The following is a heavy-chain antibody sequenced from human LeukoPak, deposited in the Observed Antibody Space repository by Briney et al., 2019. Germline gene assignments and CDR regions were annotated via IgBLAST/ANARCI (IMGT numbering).Heavy chain of an antibody. CDR3: ARSVYDFWSGYFSLNWFDP. V-gene: IGHV7-4-1*02. D-gene: IGHD3-3*01. CDR2: INTNTGNP. CDR1: GYTFTSYD. J-gene: IGHJ5*02. Sequence: ASVKVSCKASGYTFTSYDINWVRQAAGQGLEWMGWINTNTGNPTYAQGFTGRFVFSLDTSVSTAYLQISSLKAEDTAVYYCARSVYDFWSGYFSLNWFDPWGQGTLVTVSS.